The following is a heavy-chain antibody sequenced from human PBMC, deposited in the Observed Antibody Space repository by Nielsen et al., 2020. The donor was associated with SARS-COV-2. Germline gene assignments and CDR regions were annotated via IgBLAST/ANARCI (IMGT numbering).Heavy chain of an antibody. V-gene: IGHV1-24*01. J-gene: IGHJ6*02. D-gene: IGHD2-2*01. CDR1: GYTLTELS. CDR2: FDPEDGET. CDR3: APRVVPAANGGADYYYGMDV. Sequence: VKVSCKVSGYTLTELSMHWVRQAPGKGLEWMGGFDPEDGETIYAQKFQGRVTMTEDTSTDTAYMELSSLRSEDTAVYYCAPRVVPAANGGADYYYGMDVWGQGTTVTVSS.